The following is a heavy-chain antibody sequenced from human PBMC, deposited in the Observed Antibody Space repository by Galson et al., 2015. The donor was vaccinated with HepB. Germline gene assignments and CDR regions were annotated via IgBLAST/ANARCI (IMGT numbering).Heavy chain of an antibody. J-gene: IGHJ4*02. V-gene: IGHV3-53*01. CDR1: GLTVSSND. D-gene: IGHD3-16*01. Sequence: SLRLSCAASGLTVSSNDMGWVRQAPGKGLEWVSTIYSGGKTYYADSVKGRFTISGNNVKNTLYLQMSSLRVEDTAVYYCATIKVGGLIQNYFDYWGQGALVTVPS. CDR2: IYSGGKT. CDR3: ATIKVGGLIQNYFDY.